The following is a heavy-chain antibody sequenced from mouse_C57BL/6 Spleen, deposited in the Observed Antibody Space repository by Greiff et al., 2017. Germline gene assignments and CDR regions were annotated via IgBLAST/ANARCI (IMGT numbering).Heavy chain of an antibody. Sequence: VQLKQPGAELVRPGSSVKLSCKASGYTFTSYWMHWVKQRPIQGLEWIGNIDPSDSETHYNQKFKDKATLTVDKSSSTAYMQLSSLTSEDSAVYYCARFGDDVKGSYAMDYWGQGTSVTVSS. V-gene: IGHV1-52*01. J-gene: IGHJ4*01. CDR1: GYTFTSYW. D-gene: IGHD3-3*01. CDR3: ARFGDDVKGSYAMDY. CDR2: IDPSDSET.